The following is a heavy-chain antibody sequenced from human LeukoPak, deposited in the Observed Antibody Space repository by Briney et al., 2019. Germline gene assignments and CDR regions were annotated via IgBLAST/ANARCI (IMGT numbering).Heavy chain of an antibody. CDR1: GFTFSNYP. Sequence: GSLRLSCAASGFTFSNYPMNWIRQPPGKGLEWIGEINHSGSTNYNPSLKSRVTISVDTSKNQFSLKLSSVTAADTAVYYCARALVVVAATLRYWFDPWGQGTLVTVSS. J-gene: IGHJ5*02. V-gene: IGHV4-34*01. CDR2: INHSGST. D-gene: IGHD2-15*01. CDR3: ARALVVVAATLRYWFDP.